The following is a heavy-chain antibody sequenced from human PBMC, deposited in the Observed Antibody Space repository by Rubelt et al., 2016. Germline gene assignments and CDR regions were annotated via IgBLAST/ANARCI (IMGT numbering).Heavy chain of an antibody. V-gene: IGHV1-2*02. CDR1: GYTFTGYY. J-gene: IGHJ4*02. CDR3: ARGNSGYDYGLDY. CDR2: INPNSGGT. Sequence: QVQLVQSGAEVKKPGASVKVSCKASGYTFTGYYMHWVRQAPGQGLEWMGWINPNSGGTNYAQKFQGGVTMTRDTAVSTAYMERSRLTSDDTAVYYCARGNSGYDYGLDYWGQGTLVTVSS. D-gene: IGHD5-12*01.